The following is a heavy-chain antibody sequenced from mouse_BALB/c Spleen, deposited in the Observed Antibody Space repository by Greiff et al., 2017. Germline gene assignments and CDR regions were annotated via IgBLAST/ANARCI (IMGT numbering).Heavy chain of an antibody. D-gene: IGHD2-2*01. J-gene: IGHJ3*01. CDR1: GYTFSSYW. Sequence: QVQLQQSGAELMKPGASVKIPCKATGYTFSSYWIEWVKQRPGHGLEWIGEILPGSGSTNYNEKFKGKATFTADTSSNTAYMQLSSLTSEDSAVYYCARTGYDFAYWGQGTLVTVSA. V-gene: IGHV1-9*01. CDR3: ARTGYDFAY. CDR2: ILPGSGST.